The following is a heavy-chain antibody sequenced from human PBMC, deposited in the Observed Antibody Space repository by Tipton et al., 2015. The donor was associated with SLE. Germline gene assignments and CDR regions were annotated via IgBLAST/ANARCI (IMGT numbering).Heavy chain of an antibody. CDR2: MNPNTGHT. V-gene: IGHV1-8*01. CDR1: GYSFTTYD. D-gene: IGHD3-3*01. Sequence: QLVQSGAEVKKPGASVKVSCKASGYSFTTYDINWVRQAPGQGLEWMGWMNPNTGHTKYAQKFQGRVSMTRTTSIGTAYMELSSLRSEDTAVYYCARRNSGHEFWSGSSDFWGQGTLVTVSS. J-gene: IGHJ4*02. CDR3: ARRNSGHEFWSGSSDF.